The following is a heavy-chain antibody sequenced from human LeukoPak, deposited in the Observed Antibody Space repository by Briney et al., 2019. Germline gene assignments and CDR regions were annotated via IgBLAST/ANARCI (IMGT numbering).Heavy chain of an antibody. V-gene: IGHV3-23*01. CDR1: GFTFSSFA. Sequence: GGSLRLSCAASGFTFSSFAMSWVRQAPGKGLEWVSVISGSGGTTYHAESVKGRFTISRDNSKSTLYLQINSLRAEDTAVYYCATGYYFGSGSYGYLDYWGQGTLVTVSS. D-gene: IGHD3-10*01. J-gene: IGHJ4*02. CDR2: ISGSGGTT. CDR3: ATGYYFGSGSYGYLDY.